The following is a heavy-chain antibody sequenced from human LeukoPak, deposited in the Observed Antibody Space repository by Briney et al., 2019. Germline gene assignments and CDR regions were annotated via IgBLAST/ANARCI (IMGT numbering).Heavy chain of an antibody. J-gene: IGHJ5*02. CDR1: GHTLTELS. D-gene: IGHD3-10*01. CDR2: FDPEDGET. V-gene: IGHV1-24*01. Sequence: ASVKVSCKVSGHTLTELSMHWVRQAPGKGLEWMGGFDPEDGETIYAQKFQGRVTMTEDTSTDTAYMELSSLRSEDTAVYYCATGFGRFGELLYNWFDPWGQGTLVTVSS. CDR3: ATGFGRFGELLYNWFDP.